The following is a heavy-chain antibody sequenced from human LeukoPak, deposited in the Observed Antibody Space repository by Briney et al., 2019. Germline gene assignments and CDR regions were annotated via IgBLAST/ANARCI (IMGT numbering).Heavy chain of an antibody. Sequence: GGSLRLSCAASGFTFSSYAMSWVRQAPGKGLEWVSAISGSGGSTYYADSVKGRFTISRDNSKNTLYLQMNSLRAEDTAVYYCAKAQPSSSWTGNYFDYWGQGTLVTVSS. D-gene: IGHD6-13*01. CDR1: GFTFSSYA. CDR3: AKAQPSSSWTGNYFDY. CDR2: ISGSGGST. J-gene: IGHJ4*02. V-gene: IGHV3-23*01.